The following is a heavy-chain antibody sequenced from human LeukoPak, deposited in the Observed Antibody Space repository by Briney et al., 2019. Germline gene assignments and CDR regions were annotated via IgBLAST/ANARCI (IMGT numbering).Heavy chain of an antibody. CDR2: IYTSGST. CDR1: GGSISSGSYY. CDR3: ATQHIVVVTATEFDP. J-gene: IGHJ5*02. V-gene: IGHV4-61*02. D-gene: IGHD2-21*02. Sequence: SQTLSLTCTVSGGSISSGSYYWSWLRQPAGKGLEWIGRIYTSGSTNYNPSLKSRATISVDTSKNQFSLKLSSVTAADTAVYYCATQHIVVVTATEFDPWGQGTLVTVSS.